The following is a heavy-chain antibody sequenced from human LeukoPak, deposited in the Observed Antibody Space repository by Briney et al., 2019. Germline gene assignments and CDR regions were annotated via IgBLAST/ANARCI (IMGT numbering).Heavy chain of an antibody. CDR2: IRYDGSNK. V-gene: IGHV3-30*02. Sequence: GGSLRLSCAASGFTFSSYGMHWVRQAPGKGLEWVAFIRYDGSNKYYADSVKGRFTISRDNSKNTLYLQMSSLRAEDTAVYYCAKVKNSPVYGSYWGQGTLVTVSS. CDR3: AKVKNSPVYGSY. CDR1: GFTFSSYG. D-gene: IGHD2-8*01. J-gene: IGHJ4*02.